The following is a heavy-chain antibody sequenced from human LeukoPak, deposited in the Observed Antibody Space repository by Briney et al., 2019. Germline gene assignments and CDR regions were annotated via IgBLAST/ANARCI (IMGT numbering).Heavy chain of an antibody. V-gene: IGHV3-7*01. CDR1: GFTFSRYW. J-gene: IGHJ5*02. Sequence: GGSLRLSCAASGFTFSRYWMTWVRQAPGKGLEWVADIMKDGSIEDYADSVEGRFTISRDNAKNLLFLQMNSLRAEDTAVYYCAEGDDYGDYYVSSWGQGTLVTVSS. CDR3: AEGDDYGDYYVSS. D-gene: IGHD4-17*01. CDR2: IMKDGSIE.